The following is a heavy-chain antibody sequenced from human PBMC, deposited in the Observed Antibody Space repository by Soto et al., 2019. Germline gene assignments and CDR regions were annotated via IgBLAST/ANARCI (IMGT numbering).Heavy chain of an antibody. CDR1: GFSFAYYG. CDR3: AKAYATTALAS. D-gene: IGHD4-17*01. CDR2: ISYDGTEK. Sequence: QVQLVESGGGVVQPGRSLRLSCAASGFSFAYYGMHWVRQAPGKGLEWVAVISYDGTEKYYEDSVKGRFTISRDNTKNRLDLQMNILRCEDTAVYFCAKAYATTALASWGQGTLVTVSS. J-gene: IGHJ4*02. V-gene: IGHV3-30*18.